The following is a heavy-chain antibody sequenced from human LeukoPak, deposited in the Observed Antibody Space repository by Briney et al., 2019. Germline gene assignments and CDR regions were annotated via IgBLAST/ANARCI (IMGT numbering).Heavy chain of an antibody. CDR2: FCYDGNS. V-gene: IGHV4-61*01. D-gene: IGHD3-10*02. J-gene: IGHJ4*02. CDR1: GASVSSYNHC. Sequence: SETLSLTCTVSGASVSSYNHCWNWIRQPPGKGLEWLGYFCYDGNSRYSPSLQSRVAISADTSKNHFSLKLTSVTAADAAVYFCARLRVGDVRGVPFFDSWGQGILVTVSS. CDR3: ARLRVGDVRGVPFFDS.